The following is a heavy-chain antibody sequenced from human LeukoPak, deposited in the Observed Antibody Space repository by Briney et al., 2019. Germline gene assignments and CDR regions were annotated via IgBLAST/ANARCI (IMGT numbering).Heavy chain of an antibody. Sequence: ASVKVSCKASGGTFSSYAISWVRQAPGQGLEWMGGIIPIFGTANYAQKLQGRVTMTTDTSTSTAYMELRSLRSDDTAVYYCARDWYYDSSGYLDYWGQGTLVTVSS. CDR2: IIPIFGTA. V-gene: IGHV1-69*05. D-gene: IGHD3-22*01. J-gene: IGHJ4*02. CDR1: GGTFSSYA. CDR3: ARDWYYDSSGYLDY.